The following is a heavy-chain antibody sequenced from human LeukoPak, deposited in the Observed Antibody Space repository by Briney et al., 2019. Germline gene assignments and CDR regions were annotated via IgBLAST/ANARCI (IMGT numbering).Heavy chain of an antibody. J-gene: IGHJ3*02. D-gene: IGHD5-18*01. CDR3: ASTSRGYSYGGDAFDI. CDR1: GGTFSSYA. V-gene: IGHV1-69*04. CDR2: IIPIFGIA. Sequence: SVKVSRKASGGTFSSYAISWVRQAPGQGLEWMRRIIPIFGIANYAQKFQGRVTITADKSTSTAYMELSSLRSEDTAVYYCASTSRGYSYGGDAFDIWGQGTMVTVSS.